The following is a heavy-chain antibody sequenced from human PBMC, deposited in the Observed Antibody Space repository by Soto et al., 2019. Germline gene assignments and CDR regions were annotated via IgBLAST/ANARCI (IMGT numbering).Heavy chain of an antibody. J-gene: IGHJ5*02. CDR3: ARGKWISSWYYSDWFDP. CDR2: MNPNSGNT. Sequence: QVQLVQSGAEVKKPGASVKVSCKASGYTFTSYDINWVRQATGQGLEWMGWMNPNSGNTGYAQKFQGRVTMTRNTSISTAYMELSSLRSEDTAVYYCARGKWISSWYYSDWFDPLGQGTLVTVSS. V-gene: IGHV1-8*01. CDR1: GYTFTSYD. D-gene: IGHD6-13*01.